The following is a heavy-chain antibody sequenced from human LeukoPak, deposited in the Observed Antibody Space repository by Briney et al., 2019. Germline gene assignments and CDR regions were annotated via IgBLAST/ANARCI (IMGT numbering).Heavy chain of an antibody. J-gene: IGHJ6*02. V-gene: IGHV3-49*04. CDR3: SRGPTQQWPYSGTDV. Sequence: GGSLRLSCTASGFTFGDHAMSWVRQAPGKGLEWLGFIRSKAYGGTTEYAASAKGRFTISRDDSKSIAYLQMNSLTTEDTAVYYCSRGPTQQWPYSGTDVWGQGTTVIVSS. D-gene: IGHD5-18*01. CDR2: IRSKAYGGTT. CDR1: GFTFGDHA.